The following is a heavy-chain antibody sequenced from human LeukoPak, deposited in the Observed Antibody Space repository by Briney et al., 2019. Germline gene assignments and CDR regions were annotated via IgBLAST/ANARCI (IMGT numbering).Heavy chain of an antibody. V-gene: IGHV3-30*02. Sequence: PGGSLRLSCAASGFTFSTYGMHWVRQAPGKGLEWVAFIRYDGINKYYADSVKGRFTISRDNSQNTLYLQMNRLRAEDTAMYYCATGGRLPFDYWGQGTLVTVSS. J-gene: IGHJ4*02. CDR2: IRYDGINK. CDR1: GFTFSTYG. D-gene: IGHD1-14*01. CDR3: ATGGRLPFDY.